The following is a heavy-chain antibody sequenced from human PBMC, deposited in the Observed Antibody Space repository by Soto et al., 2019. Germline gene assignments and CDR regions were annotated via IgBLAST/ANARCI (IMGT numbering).Heavy chain of an antibody. CDR3: ARVEQWLVYGY. V-gene: IGHV1-18*01. CDR2: ISPYNGNT. D-gene: IGHD6-19*01. J-gene: IGHJ4*02. Sequence: QVQLVQSGAEVKKPGASVKVSCKASGYTFTSYGLTWVRQAPGQGLEWMGWISPYNGNTNYAQKFQGRVTRTTATSTSTAYMELRSLRSDDTAVYYCARVEQWLVYGYWGQGTLVTVSS. CDR1: GYTFTSYG.